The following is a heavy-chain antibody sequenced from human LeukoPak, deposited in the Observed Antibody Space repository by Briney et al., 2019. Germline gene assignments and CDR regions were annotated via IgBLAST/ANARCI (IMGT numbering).Heavy chain of an antibody. J-gene: IGHJ3*02. Sequence: ASVKVSCKASGYTFTSYYMHWVRQAPGQGLEWMGIINPSGGSTSYARKFQGRVTMTRDTSTSTVYMELSSLTSEDTAMYYCARDRSGYADAFDIWGQGTMVTVSS. CDR1: GYTFTSYY. V-gene: IGHV1-46*01. CDR2: INPSGGST. CDR3: ARDRSGYADAFDI. D-gene: IGHD5-12*01.